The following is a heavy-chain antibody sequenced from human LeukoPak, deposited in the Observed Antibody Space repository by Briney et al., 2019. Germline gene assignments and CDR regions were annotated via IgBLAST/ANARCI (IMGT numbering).Heavy chain of an antibody. CDR3: ARVFSGSGWYGGPFEY. J-gene: IGHJ4*02. D-gene: IGHD6-19*01. Sequence: SENLFLNCAVSGYYLSSGDDWAWIRQPPGKGLEWLGCIYHSGSTYYNPSLKSRVPISVDTSKNQFSLKLSSVTAADTAVYYCARVFSGSGWYGGPFEYWGQGTLVTVSS. CDR1: GYYLSSGDD. V-gene: IGHV4-38-2*01. CDR2: IYHSGST.